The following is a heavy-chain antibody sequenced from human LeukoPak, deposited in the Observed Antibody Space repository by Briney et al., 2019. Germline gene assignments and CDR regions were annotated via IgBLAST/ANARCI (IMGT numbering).Heavy chain of an antibody. J-gene: IGHJ4*02. CDR3: DPHDSSSHF. V-gene: IGHV3-30-3*01. D-gene: IGHD6-6*01. Sequence: PGRSLRLSCAASGFTFSIYAMHWVRQAPVKGLEWVAFISSDGSNKYYADSVKGRFTISRDNSKNTLYLQMNSLRDEDTAVYYCDPHDSSSHFWGRGTLVTVSS. CDR1: GFTFSIYA. CDR2: ISSDGSNK.